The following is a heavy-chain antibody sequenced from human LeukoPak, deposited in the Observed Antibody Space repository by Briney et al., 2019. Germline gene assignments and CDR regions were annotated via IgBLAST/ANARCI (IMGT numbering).Heavy chain of an antibody. J-gene: IGHJ5*02. Sequence: QAGGSLRLSCAASGFTFSSYGMHWVRQAPGKGLEWVSVISGSGGSTYYADSVKGRFTISRDNSKNTLYLQMSSLRAEDTAVYYCAKSDYSSGWYAWFDPWGLGTLVTVSS. D-gene: IGHD6-19*01. V-gene: IGHV3-23*01. CDR3: AKSDYSSGWYAWFDP. CDR1: GFTFSSYG. CDR2: ISGSGGST.